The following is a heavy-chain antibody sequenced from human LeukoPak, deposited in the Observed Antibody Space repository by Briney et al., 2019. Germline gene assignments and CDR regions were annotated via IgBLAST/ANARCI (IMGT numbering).Heavy chain of an antibody. D-gene: IGHD4-17*01. Sequence: SETLSLTCTVSGGSISSYYWSWIRQPAGKGLERSGRIYTSGSTNYNPSLKSRVTMSVDTSKNQFSLKLSSVADADTAVYYCARVGTVTTYYWGRGTLVTVSS. V-gene: IGHV4-4*07. CDR1: GGSISSYY. CDR2: IYTSGST. J-gene: IGHJ4*02. CDR3: ARVGTVTTYY.